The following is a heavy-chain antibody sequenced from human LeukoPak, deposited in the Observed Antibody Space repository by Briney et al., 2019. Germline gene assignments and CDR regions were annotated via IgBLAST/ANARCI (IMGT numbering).Heavy chain of an antibody. CDR2: ISGSGGST. V-gene: IGHV3-23*01. Sequence: GGSLRLSCTASGFTFGDYAMSWFRQAPGKGLEWVSAISGSGGSTYYADSVKGRFTISRDNSKNTLYLQMNSLRAEDTAVYYCAKYPHGGSAMVTNWGQGTLVTVSS. J-gene: IGHJ4*02. D-gene: IGHD5-18*01. CDR1: GFTFGDYA. CDR3: AKYPHGGSAMVTN.